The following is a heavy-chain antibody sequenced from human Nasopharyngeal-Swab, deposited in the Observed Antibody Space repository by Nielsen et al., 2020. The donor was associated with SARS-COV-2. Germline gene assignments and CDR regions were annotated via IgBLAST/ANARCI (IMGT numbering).Heavy chain of an antibody. V-gene: IGHV1-3*01. CDR2: INAGNSNT. CDR1: GYTFTSYA. CDR3: ARQSRTFDY. Sequence: ASVKVSCKASGYTFTSYAMHWVRQAPGQRLEWMGWINAGNSNTKYSQKFQGRVTITRDTSASTAYMELSSLRSEDTAVYYCARQSRTFDYWGQGTLVTVSS. J-gene: IGHJ4*02. D-gene: IGHD6-13*01.